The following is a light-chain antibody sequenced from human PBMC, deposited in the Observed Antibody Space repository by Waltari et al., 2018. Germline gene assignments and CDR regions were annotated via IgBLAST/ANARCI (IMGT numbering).Light chain of an antibody. J-gene: IGLJ2*01. V-gene: IGLV2-14*03. CDR3: SSYTSSSTLV. CDR1: SSDLGCYYL. CDR2: DVS. Sequence: QSALTQPASVSGSPGPAITISCTGTSSDLGCYYLVPWYQQHPGKAPRLVIYDVSNRPSGISNRFSGSKSGNTASLTISGLQAEDEADYYCSSYTSSSTLVFGGGTKLTVL.